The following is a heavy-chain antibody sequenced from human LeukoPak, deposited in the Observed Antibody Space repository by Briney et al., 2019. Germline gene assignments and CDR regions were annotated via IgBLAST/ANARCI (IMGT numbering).Heavy chain of an antibody. CDR2: IYYSGSS. D-gene: IGHD3-10*01. Sequence: PSETLSLTCSVSGDSINSYCWSWIRQPPGKGLEWIGCIYYSGSSNYNPSLKSRVTMSVDTSKNQFSLRLTSVSAAGTAMYDCAKEVKEGRRAGAGDNGFDPWGHGTLVTASS. CDR3: AKEVKEGRRAGAGDNGFDP. CDR1: GDSINSYC. J-gene: IGHJ5*02. V-gene: IGHV4-59*12.